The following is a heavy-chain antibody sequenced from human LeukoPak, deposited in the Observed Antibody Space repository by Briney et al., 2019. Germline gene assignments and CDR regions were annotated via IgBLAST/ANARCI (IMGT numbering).Heavy chain of an antibody. CDR1: GFTFSSYA. CDR2: TSGSGGST. D-gene: IGHD6-13*01. V-gene: IGHV3-23*01. J-gene: IGHJ6*02. CDR3: AKAPRAAAGTYNGMDV. Sequence: PGGSLRLSCAASGFTFSSYAMSWVRQAPGKGLEWVSATSGSGGSTYYADSVKGRFTISRDNSKNTLYLQMNSLRAEDTAVYYCAKAPRAAAGTYNGMDVWGQGTTVTVSS.